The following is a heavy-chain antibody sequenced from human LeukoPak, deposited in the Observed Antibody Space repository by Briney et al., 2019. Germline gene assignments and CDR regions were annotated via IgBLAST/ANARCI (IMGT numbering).Heavy chain of an antibody. J-gene: IGHJ4*02. CDR2: IKQDGSEK. D-gene: IGHD6-19*01. CDR3: ARDNSGWYRDY. Sequence: GGSLRLSCAASGFTFSSYWMSWVRQAPEKGLEWVANIKQDGSEKYYVDSVKGRFTISRDNAKNSLYLQMNSLRAEDTAVYYCARDNSGWYRDYWGQGTLVTVSS. V-gene: IGHV3-7*01. CDR1: GFTFSSYW.